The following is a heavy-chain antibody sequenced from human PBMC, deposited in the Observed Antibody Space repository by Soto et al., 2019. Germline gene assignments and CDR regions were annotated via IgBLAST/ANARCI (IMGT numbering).Heavy chain of an antibody. CDR3: ARDLGGINGDNWFDP. CDR2: ISYDGSNK. CDR1: GFTFSSYA. Sequence: QVQLVESGGGVVQPGRTLRLSCAASGFTFSSYAMHWVRQAPGKGLEWVAVISYDGSNKYYADSVKGRFTISRDNSKNTLYLQMNRLRAEDTAVYYCARDLGGINGDNWFDPWGQGTLVTVSS. V-gene: IGHV3-30-3*01. D-gene: IGHD1-26*01. J-gene: IGHJ5*02.